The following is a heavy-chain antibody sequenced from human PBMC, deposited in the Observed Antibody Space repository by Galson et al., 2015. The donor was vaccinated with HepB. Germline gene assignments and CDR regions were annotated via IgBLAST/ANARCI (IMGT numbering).Heavy chain of an antibody. Sequence: SETLSLTCAVHGGSFSGYYWSWIRQPPGKGLEWIGEINHSGSTNYNPSLKSRVTISVDTSKNQFSLKLSSVTAADTAVYYCARVGYRSDYWGQGTLVTVSS. CDR1: GGSFSGYY. CDR2: INHSGST. J-gene: IGHJ4*02. CDR3: ARVGYRSDY. V-gene: IGHV4-34*01. D-gene: IGHD3-16*02.